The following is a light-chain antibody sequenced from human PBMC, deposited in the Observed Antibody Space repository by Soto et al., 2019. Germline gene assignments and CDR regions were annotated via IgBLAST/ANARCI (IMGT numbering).Light chain of an antibody. J-gene: IGKJ1*01. CDR2: GAS. Sequence: ESVFTQSPGTLSLSPGERATLSCRASQSVSSSYLAWYQQKPGQAPRLLIYGASSRATGIPDRFSGSGSGTDFTLTISRLEPEDFAVYYCQQYGSSPRTFGQGTKV. CDR1: QSVSSSY. V-gene: IGKV3-20*01. CDR3: QQYGSSPRT.